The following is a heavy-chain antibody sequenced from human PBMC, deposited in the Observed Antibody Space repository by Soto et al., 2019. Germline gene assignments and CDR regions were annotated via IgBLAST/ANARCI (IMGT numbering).Heavy chain of an antibody. D-gene: IGHD1-26*01. CDR3: AKDWEWEPITTRQQMDY. J-gene: IGHJ4*02. V-gene: IGHV3-30*18. CDR1: GFTFSSYG. Sequence: QVQLVESGGGVVQPGRSLRLSCAASGFTFSSYGMHWVRQSPGKGLEGVAVISYDGSNKYYADSVKGRFTISRDNSKNTLYLQMNSLRAEDTAVYYCAKDWEWEPITTRQQMDYWGQGTLVTVSS. CDR2: ISYDGSNK.